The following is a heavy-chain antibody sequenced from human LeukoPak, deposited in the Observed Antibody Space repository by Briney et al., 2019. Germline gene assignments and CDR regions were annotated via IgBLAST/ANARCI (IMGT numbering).Heavy chain of an antibody. CDR3: ARESTKGYDSSGYYYLITLREPSDAFDI. J-gene: IGHJ3*02. D-gene: IGHD3-22*01. CDR2: INHSGST. CDR1: GGSFSGYY. Sequence: SETLSLTCAVYGGSFSGYYWSWIRQPPGKGLEWIGEINHSGSTNYNPSLKSRVTISVDTSKNQFSLKLSSVTAADTAVYYCARESTKGYDSSGYYYLITLREPSDAFDIWGQGTMVTVSS. V-gene: IGHV4-34*01.